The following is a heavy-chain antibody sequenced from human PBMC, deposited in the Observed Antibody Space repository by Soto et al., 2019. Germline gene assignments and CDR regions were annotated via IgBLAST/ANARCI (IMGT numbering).Heavy chain of an antibody. J-gene: IGHJ4*02. CDR2: IYYSGST. Sequence: QVQLQESGPGLVKPSETLSLTCTVSGGSISSYYWSWIRQPPGKGLEWIGYIYYSGSTNYNPSLKSRVTISVDTSKNQFSLKLSSVTAADTAVYYCAREIRFGYYDSASFDWGQGTLVTVSS. CDR3: AREIRFGYYDSASFD. D-gene: IGHD3-22*01. CDR1: GGSISSYY. V-gene: IGHV4-59*01.